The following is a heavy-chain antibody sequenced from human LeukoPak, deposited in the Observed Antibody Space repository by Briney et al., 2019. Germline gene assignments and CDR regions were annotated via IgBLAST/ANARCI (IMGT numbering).Heavy chain of an antibody. V-gene: IGHV3-23*01. CDR2: ISGSGGST. CDR1: GFTFNNAW. Sequence: GGSLRLSCAASGFTFNNAWMNWVRQAPGKGLEWVSTISGSGGSTYYADSVKGRFTISRDNSKNTLYLQMNSLRAEDTAVYYWAVGYGDYNPGAFDIWGQGTMVTVSS. D-gene: IGHD4-17*01. CDR3: AVGYGDYNPGAFDI. J-gene: IGHJ3*02.